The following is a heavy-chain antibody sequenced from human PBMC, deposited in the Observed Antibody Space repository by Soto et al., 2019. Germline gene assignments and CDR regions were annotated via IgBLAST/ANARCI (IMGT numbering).Heavy chain of an antibody. V-gene: IGHV3-15*07. Sequence: PGGSLRLSCAASESTFRSYSMNWVRQAPGKGLEWVGRIKSKTDGGTTDYAAPVKGRFTISRDDSKNTLYLQMNSLKTEDTAVYYCTTDPVTMIVVVPSSGWGQGTLVTVSS. D-gene: IGHD3-22*01. CDR1: ESTFRSYS. CDR3: TTDPVTMIVVVPSSG. J-gene: IGHJ4*02. CDR2: IKSKTDGGTT.